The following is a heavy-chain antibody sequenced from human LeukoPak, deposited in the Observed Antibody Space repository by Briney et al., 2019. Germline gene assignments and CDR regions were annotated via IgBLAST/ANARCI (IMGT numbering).Heavy chain of an antibody. CDR1: GYTFSSYG. CDR3: ARGLYSSSWDFDY. D-gene: IGHD6-13*01. V-gene: IGHV1-18*01. CDR2: INVYNDNA. J-gene: IGHJ4*02. Sequence: ASVKVSCKASGYTFSSYGISWVRQAPGQGLEWMGWINVYNDNANYAQKLQGRVTMTTDTSTSTAYMELRSLRSDDTAVYYCARGLYSSSWDFDYWGQGTLVTVSS.